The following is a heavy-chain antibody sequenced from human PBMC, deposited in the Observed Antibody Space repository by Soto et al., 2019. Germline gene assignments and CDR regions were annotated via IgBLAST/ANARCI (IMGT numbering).Heavy chain of an antibody. V-gene: IGHV4-31*03. CDR3: ARATPSVATLGYGMDV. CDR2: IYYTGST. D-gene: IGHD5-12*01. J-gene: IGHJ6*02. CDR1: GGSINSGGYY. Sequence: QVQLQESGPGLVKPSQTLSLTCTVSGGSINSGGYYWYWIRQHPGRGLEWMGYIYYTGSTYYNPSLKSRITFSIDTSRNQFSLKVNSVTAADTAVYYCARATPSVATLGYGMDVWGQGTTVVVSS.